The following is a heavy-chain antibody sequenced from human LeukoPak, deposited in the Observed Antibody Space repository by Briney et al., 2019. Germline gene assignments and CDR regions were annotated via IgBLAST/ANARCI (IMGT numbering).Heavy chain of an antibody. CDR3: AKGIYGGGGGYFDY. J-gene: IGHJ4*01. CDR2: LSGSGITT. D-gene: IGHD6-19*01. CDR1: GFTFSNSA. Sequence: GGSLRLSCAASGFTFSNSAMSWVRQAPGKGLEWVSTLSGSGITTYYADSVKGRFTISRDNSKNTLYLQMNSLRAEDTAVYYCAKGIYGGGGGYFDYWGHGTLVTVS. V-gene: IGHV3-23*01.